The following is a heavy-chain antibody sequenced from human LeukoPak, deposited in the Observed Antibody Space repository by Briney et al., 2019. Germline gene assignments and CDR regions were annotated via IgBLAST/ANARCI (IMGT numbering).Heavy chain of an antibody. Sequence: GRSLRLSCAASGFTFSSYGMHWVRQAPGKGLEWVAVISYDGSNKYYADSVKGRFTISRDNSKNTLYLQMSSLRAEDTAVYYCAKGDRDGYFGSTLDYWGQGTLVTVSS. J-gene: IGHJ4*02. D-gene: IGHD5-12*01. CDR1: GFTFSSYG. CDR3: AKGDRDGYFGSTLDY. CDR2: ISYDGSNK. V-gene: IGHV3-30*18.